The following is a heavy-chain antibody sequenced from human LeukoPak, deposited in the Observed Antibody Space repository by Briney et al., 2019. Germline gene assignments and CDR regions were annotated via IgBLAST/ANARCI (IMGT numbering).Heavy chain of an antibody. Sequence: ASVKVSCKASGYTFTGYYMHWVRQAPGQGLEWMGWINPNSGGTNYAQKFQGRVTMTRDTSISTAYMELSRLRSDDTAVYYCARDRRYYYGSGSYYLDDYWGQGTLVTVSS. CDR1: GYTFTGYY. D-gene: IGHD3-10*01. CDR3: ARDRRYYYGSGSYYLDDY. CDR2: INPNSGGT. J-gene: IGHJ4*02. V-gene: IGHV1-2*02.